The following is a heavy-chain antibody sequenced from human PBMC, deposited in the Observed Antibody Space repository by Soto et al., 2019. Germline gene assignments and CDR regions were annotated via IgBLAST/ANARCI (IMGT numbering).Heavy chain of an antibody. CDR3: ARGFVETALAFDN. Sequence: QVQLQESGPGRVKPSQTLSLACSVSGTSISSGGYFWSWIRQLPGKGLEWLGYIHYSGSSYSNPSVKTRVVMSMDKSKNDFYLRLNTVTAADTAVDYCARGFVETALAFDNWGQVALVTVSS. CDR1: GTSISSGGYF. J-gene: IGHJ4*02. V-gene: IGHV4-31*03. D-gene: IGHD3-3*01. CDR2: IHYSGSS.